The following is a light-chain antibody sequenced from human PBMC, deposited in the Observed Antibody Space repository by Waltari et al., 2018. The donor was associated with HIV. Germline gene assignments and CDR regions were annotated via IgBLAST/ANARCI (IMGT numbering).Light chain of an antibody. Sequence: QSALTQPRSVSGSPGQSVTISCTGTSSDVGGYNYVSWYQQHPGKAPKLMIYDFSNRPAGCPVRFSGSTSGNTASLTISGLQAEDEADYYCCSYAVSDTSLFGGGTKLTVL. CDR1: SSDVGGYNY. CDR3: CSYAVSDTSL. V-gene: IGLV2-11*01. CDR2: DFS. J-gene: IGLJ2*01.